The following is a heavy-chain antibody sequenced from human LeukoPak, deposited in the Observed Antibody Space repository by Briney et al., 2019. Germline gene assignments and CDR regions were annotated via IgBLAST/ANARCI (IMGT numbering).Heavy chain of an antibody. CDR1: GGTFSNYA. D-gene: IGHD3-22*01. V-gene: IGHV1-69*01. Sequence: ASVKVSCKASGGTFSNYAINWVRQAPGQGLEWTGGIISIFGTANYAQKFQGRVTITADESTSTAYMELSSLRSEDTAVYYCAREVVIFQSFVNYGMDVWGQGTTVTVSS. CDR2: IISIFGTA. J-gene: IGHJ6*02. CDR3: AREVVIFQSFVNYGMDV.